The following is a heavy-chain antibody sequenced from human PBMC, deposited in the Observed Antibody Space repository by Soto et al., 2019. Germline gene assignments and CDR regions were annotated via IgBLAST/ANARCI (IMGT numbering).Heavy chain of an antibody. Sequence: ESGGGLIQPGGSLRLSCAASGFTVSSNYMSWVRQAPGKGLERASVIYSGGSTYYADSVKGRFTISRDNSKNTLYLQMNSLRAEDTAVYYCASSKSSGSYYYYYYGMDVWGQGTTVTVSS. CDR2: IYSGGST. V-gene: IGHV3-53*01. D-gene: IGHD1-26*01. CDR3: ASSKSSGSYYYYYYGMDV. CDR1: GFTVSSNY. J-gene: IGHJ6*02.